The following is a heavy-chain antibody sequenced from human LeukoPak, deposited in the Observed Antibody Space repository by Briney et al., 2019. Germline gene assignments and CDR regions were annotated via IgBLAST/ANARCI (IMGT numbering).Heavy chain of an antibody. V-gene: IGHV3-30*18. CDR3: AKDLVRTAIDY. Sequence: GGSLRLSCAASGFTFSSYGMHWVRQAPGKGLEWVAVISYDGSNKYYADSVKGRFTIFRDNSKNTLYLQMNSLRAEDTAVYYCAKDLVRTAIDYWGQGTLVTVSS. J-gene: IGHJ4*02. CDR1: GFTFSSYG. CDR2: ISYDGSNK. D-gene: IGHD6-25*01.